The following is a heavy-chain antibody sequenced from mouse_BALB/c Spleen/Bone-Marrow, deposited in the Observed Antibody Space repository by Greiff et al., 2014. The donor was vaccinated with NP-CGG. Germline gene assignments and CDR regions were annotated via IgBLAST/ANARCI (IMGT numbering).Heavy chain of an antibody. Sequence: VNLVESGPGLVKPSQSLSLTCTVTGYSITSGFAWNWIRQFPGNNLEWMGYITSSGRTSYHPSLKGRISITRDTSKNQFFLQLNSVTTEDTATYYCARSGNFFDYWGQGTTLTVSS. CDR1: GYSITSGFA. CDR3: ARSGNFFDY. J-gene: IGHJ2*01. CDR2: ITSSGRT. V-gene: IGHV3-2*02. D-gene: IGHD1-3*01.